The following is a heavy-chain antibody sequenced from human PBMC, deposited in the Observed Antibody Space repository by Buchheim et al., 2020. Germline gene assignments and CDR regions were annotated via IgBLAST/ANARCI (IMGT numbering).Heavy chain of an antibody. V-gene: IGHV4-30-4*01. CDR3: ARNYGSHYFDY. D-gene: IGHD3-10*01. CDR1: GDSISSGDYY. Sequence: QVQLLESGPGLVKPSQTLSLTCTVSGDSISSGDYYWSWIRQPPGKGLEWIGYIYYSGRTYYNPSLKSRVSISVDTYKNHFSLRLSSVTAADTAVYYCARNYGSHYFDYWGQGTL. J-gene: IGHJ4*02. CDR2: IYYSGRT.